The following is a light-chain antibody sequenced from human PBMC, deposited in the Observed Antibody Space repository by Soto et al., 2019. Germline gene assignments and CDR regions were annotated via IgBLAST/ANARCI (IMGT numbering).Light chain of an antibody. CDR2: DVS. J-gene: IGLJ2*01. V-gene: IGLV2-14*01. Sequence: QSALTQPASVSGSPGQSITISCTGTSSDVGGYNYVSWYQQHPGKAPKLMIYDVSNRPSGVSNRFSGSKSGNTASLTISGLQAEDEADYYCSSYTSSRMVFGGGTKLT. CDR3: SSYTSSRMV. CDR1: SSDVGGYNY.